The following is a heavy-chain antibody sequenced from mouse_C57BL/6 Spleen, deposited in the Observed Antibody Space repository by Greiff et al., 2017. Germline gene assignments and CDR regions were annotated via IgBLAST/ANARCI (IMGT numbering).Heavy chain of an antibody. Sequence: VQLQQPGAELVKPGASVKLSCKASGYTFTSYWMHWVKQRPGQGLEWIGMIHPNSGSTNYNEKFKSKATLTVDKSSSTAYMQLSSLTSEDSAVYYCARVSITTVVATDAMDYWGQGTSVTVSS. CDR2: IHPNSGST. CDR1: GYTFTSYW. CDR3: ARVSITTVVATDAMDY. J-gene: IGHJ4*01. D-gene: IGHD1-1*01. V-gene: IGHV1-64*01.